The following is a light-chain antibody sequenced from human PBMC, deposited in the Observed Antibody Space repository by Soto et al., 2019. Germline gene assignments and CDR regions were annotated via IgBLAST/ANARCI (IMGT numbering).Light chain of an antibody. V-gene: IGLV1-44*01. J-gene: IGLJ1*01. CDR3: AAWDDSLNGLV. Sequence: QSVLTQPPSASGTPGQRVTISCSGSSSNIGSNTVNWYQQLPGTAPKLLIYNNNQRPSGVPDRFSGSKSGTSASLAISGLKSEDEAYYYCAAWDDSLNGLVFGTGTKLTVL. CDR1: SSNIGSNT. CDR2: NNN.